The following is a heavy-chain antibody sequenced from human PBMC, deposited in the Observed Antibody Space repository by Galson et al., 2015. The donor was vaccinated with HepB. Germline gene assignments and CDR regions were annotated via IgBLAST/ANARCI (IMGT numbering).Heavy chain of an antibody. CDR2: VSGSGTGTYR. Sequence: SLRLSCAASGFIFSDYYVTWFRQTPGKGLEWVSYVSGSGTGTYRNYAESVRGRFTISRDNAKKALYLQMNSLRADDTAVYYCARDKRGTYWGQGTLVTVSS. CDR3: ARDKRGTY. J-gene: IGHJ4*02. D-gene: IGHD1-1*01. CDR1: GFIFSDYY. V-gene: IGHV3-11*06.